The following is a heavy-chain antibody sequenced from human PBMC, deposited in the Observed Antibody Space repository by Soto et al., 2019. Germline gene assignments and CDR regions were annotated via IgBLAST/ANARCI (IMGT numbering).Heavy chain of an antibody. CDR2: INPSGGST. CDR3: ARASGSSYWFDP. D-gene: IGHD1-26*01. V-gene: IGHV1-46*01. J-gene: IGHJ5*02. CDR1: GYTYTSNY. Sequence: ASVKVSCAESGYTYTSNYRHWVRQAPGQGLEWMGIINPSGGSTSYAQKFQGRVTMTRDTSTSTVYMELSSLRSEDTAVYYCARASGSSYWFDPWGQGTLVTVSS.